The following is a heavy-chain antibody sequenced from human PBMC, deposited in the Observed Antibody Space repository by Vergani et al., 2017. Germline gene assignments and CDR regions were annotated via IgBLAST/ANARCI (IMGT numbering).Heavy chain of an antibody. CDR1: GGSISSGSY. Sequence: QVQLQESGPGLVRPSQTLSLTCTVSGGSISSGSYWSWIRQPAGKGLEWIGRIYSSGSSNYNPSLKSRVTISVDTSKNQFSLKLSSVTAADTAVYYCARRGYSYGSPFDYWGQGILVTVSS. CDR3: ARRGYSYGSPFDY. V-gene: IGHV4-61*02. J-gene: IGHJ4*02. CDR2: IYSSGSS. D-gene: IGHD5-18*01.